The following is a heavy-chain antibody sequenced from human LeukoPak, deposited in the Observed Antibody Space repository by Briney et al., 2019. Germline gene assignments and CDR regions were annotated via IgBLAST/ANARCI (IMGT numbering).Heavy chain of an antibody. Sequence: GGSLRLSCTASGFTFGDYAMSWVRQAPGKGLEWVGFIRSKAYGGTTEYAASVEGRFTISRDDSKSIAYLQMNSLKTEDTAVYYCTRDGVDTAVRYWSQGTLVTVSS. V-gene: IGHV3-49*04. D-gene: IGHD5-18*01. CDR1: GFTFGDYA. J-gene: IGHJ4*02. CDR3: TRDGVDTAVRY. CDR2: IRSKAYGGTT.